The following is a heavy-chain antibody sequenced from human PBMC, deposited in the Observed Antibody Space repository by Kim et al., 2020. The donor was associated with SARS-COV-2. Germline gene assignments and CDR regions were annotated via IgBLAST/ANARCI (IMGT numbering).Heavy chain of an antibody. D-gene: IGHD2-2*02. CDR3: ARLGYCSSSSCYTWLDY. Sequence: LESRVTIAVDTSKNQFSLKLRSVTAADTAVYYCARLGYCSSSSCYTWLDYWGQGTLVTVSS. J-gene: IGHJ4*02. V-gene: IGHV4-39*01.